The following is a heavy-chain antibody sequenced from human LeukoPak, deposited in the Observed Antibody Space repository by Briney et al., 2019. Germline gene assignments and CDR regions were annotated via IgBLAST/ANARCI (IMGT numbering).Heavy chain of an antibody. Sequence: PGGSLRLSCTASGFTFSSFSMNWVRQAPGKGLEWVSSITSSSGYMYYADSVKGRFTISRDNAKNSLYLQMNSLSAEDTAVYYCARIEGSYSYFDYWGPGTLVTVSS. J-gene: IGHJ4*02. CDR3: ARIEGSYSYFDY. CDR1: GFTFSSFS. D-gene: IGHD1-26*01. V-gene: IGHV3-21*01. CDR2: ITSSSGYM.